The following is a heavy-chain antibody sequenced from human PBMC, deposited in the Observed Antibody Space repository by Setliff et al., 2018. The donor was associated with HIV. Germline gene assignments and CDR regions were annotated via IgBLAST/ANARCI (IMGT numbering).Heavy chain of an antibody. Sequence: SLRLSCVASGFTFRDYGMHWVRQAPGKGLEWVAFIWYDGKNKNYADSVKGRFTISRDNSKNILYLQMNSLRAEDAAVYYCAKGVIGYSYDLYYFDCWGQGALVTVSS. CDR1: GFTFRDYG. V-gene: IGHV3-33*03. J-gene: IGHJ4*02. CDR3: AKGVIGYSYDLYYFDC. D-gene: IGHD5-18*01. CDR2: IWYDGKNK.